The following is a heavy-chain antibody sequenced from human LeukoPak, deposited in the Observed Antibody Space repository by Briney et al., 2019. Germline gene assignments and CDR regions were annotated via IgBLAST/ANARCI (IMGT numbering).Heavy chain of an antibody. D-gene: IGHD3-16*01. CDR2: IKQVEREK. J-gene: IGHJ3*02. Sequence: AESMTLSCDVYAFSFSSFCMYWVSQPPGKGMEWVYSIKQVEREKYYGDSVKGRFAVSRDNAKNSLFLQVNSQRAEHPAVYDCGRDWGYYAFDIWGQGTMVTVSS. CDR1: AFSFSSFC. V-gene: IGHV3-7*01. CDR3: GRDWGYYAFDI.